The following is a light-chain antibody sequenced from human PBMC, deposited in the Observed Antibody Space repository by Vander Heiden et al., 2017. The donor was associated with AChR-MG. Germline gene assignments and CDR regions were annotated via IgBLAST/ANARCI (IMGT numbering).Light chain of an antibody. V-gene: IGLV2-14*01. CDR1: TRDVGGYNH. CDR2: DVR. CDR3: SSYTSSSTYV. J-gene: IGLJ1*01. Sequence: QSALTQPASVSGSPGQSIPISCRGTTRDVGGYNHVACDQQLTGKAPKLMIYDVRNRPSGVSNRFSGAKSGNTASLTISGLQAEDEADYYCSSYTSSSTYVFGTGTKVTVL.